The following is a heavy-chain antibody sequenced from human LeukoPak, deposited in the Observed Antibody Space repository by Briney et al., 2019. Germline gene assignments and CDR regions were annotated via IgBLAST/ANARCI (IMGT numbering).Heavy chain of an antibody. D-gene: IGHD1-26*01. J-gene: IGHJ4*02. CDR2: IYYSGST. CDR1: AGSISSSSYY. CDR3: ASDGASY. V-gene: IGHV4-39*07. Sequence: SETLSLTCTVSAGSISSSSYYWGWIRQPPGKGLEWIGSIYYSGSTYYNPSLKRRVTISVDTSKNQFSLKLSSVTAADTAVYYCASDGASYWGQGTLVTVSS.